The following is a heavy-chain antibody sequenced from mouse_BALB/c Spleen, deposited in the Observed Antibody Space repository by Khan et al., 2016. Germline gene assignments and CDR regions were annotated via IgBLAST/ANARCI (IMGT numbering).Heavy chain of an antibody. D-gene: IGHD2-14*01. CDR3: ATHYRYSWFVY. V-gene: IGHV1S56*01. Sequence: QVQLKESGPELVKPGTSVRISCKAAGYTFTNYYIHWLKQGPGQGLEWIGWIFPGNVNTKFNEKFKGKATLTVDKSSTTVYMNLSSLTSEDSAVYFCATHYRYSWFVYWGQGTLVTISA. J-gene: IGHJ3*01. CDR2: IFPGNVNT. CDR1: GYTFTNYY.